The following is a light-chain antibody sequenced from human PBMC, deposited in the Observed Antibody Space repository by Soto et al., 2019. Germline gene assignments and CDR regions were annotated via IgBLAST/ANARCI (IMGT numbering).Light chain of an antibody. V-gene: IGLV1-40*01. Sequence: QSVLTQPPSVSGAPGQRVTISCTGSSSNIGAGYEVHWYQQLPGTAPKLLIYGNSNRPSGVPDRFSGSKSGTSASLAITGLQAEDEADYYCQSYDSSQSGVVFGGGTKLTVL. CDR1: SSNIGAGYE. CDR2: GNS. CDR3: QSYDSSQSGVV. J-gene: IGLJ2*01.